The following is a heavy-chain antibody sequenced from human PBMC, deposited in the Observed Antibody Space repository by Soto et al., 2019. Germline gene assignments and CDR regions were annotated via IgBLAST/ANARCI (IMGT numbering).Heavy chain of an antibody. CDR1: GFTFSSYA. CDR3: ARGLVGATPYYYYGMDV. D-gene: IGHD1-26*01. CDR2: ISYDGSNK. Sequence: GGSLRLSCAASGFTFSSYAMHWVRQAPGKGLEWVAVISYDGSNKYYADSVKGRFTISRDNSKNTLYLQMNSLRAEDTAVYYCARGLVGATPYYYYGMDVWGQGTTLTVSS. V-gene: IGHV3-30-3*01. J-gene: IGHJ6*02.